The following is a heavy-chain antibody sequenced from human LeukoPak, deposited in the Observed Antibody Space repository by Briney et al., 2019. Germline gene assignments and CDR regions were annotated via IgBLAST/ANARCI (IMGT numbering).Heavy chain of an antibody. Sequence: GGSLRLSCAASGFTFSSYSMNWVRQAPGGGVEWVSSISSSSSYIYYADSVKGRFTISRDNANNTLYLQMNSLRAEDTAVYYCARGRHWFDPWGQGTLVTVSS. CDR2: ISSSSSYI. V-gene: IGHV3-21*01. CDR1: GFTFSSYS. J-gene: IGHJ5*02. CDR3: ARGRHWFDP.